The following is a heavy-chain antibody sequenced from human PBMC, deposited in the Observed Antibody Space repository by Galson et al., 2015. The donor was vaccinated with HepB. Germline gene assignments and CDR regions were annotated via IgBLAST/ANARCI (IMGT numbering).Heavy chain of an antibody. Sequence: SLRLSCAASGFTFSTYWMHWVRQAPGKGLMWVSHVNSDGSTTNYADSVKGRFTISRDNAWNALYLQMNSLRADDTAVYYCARGRGSGRFFGLDVWGQGTAVTVSS. CDR3: ARGRGSGRFFGLDV. D-gene: IGHD6-19*01. V-gene: IGHV3-74*01. CDR1: GFTFSTYW. CDR2: VNSDGSTT. J-gene: IGHJ6*02.